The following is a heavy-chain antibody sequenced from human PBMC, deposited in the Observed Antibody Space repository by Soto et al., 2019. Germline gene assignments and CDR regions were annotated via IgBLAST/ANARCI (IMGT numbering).Heavy chain of an antibody. CDR2: IWNDGHDS. Sequence: QEQLVESGGGVVQPGGSLRLSCAASGFTFSNYGMFWARQAPGKGLQWVTFIWNDGHDSYYEESVRGRFTNSRDNLKNTLYLQMDSLRGEDTGVYYCVRYGTRADWWGLGTQVTVSS. CDR1: GFTFSNYG. D-gene: IGHD3-9*01. J-gene: IGHJ1*01. V-gene: IGHV3-33*01. CDR3: VRYGTRADW.